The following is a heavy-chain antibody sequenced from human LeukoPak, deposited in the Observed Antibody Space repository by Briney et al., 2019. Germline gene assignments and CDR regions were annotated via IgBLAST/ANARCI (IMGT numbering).Heavy chain of an antibody. J-gene: IGHJ4*02. Sequence: KSSETLSLTCTVSGGSISSGSYYWSWIRQPAGKGLEWIGRIYTSGSTNYNPSLKSRVTISVDTSKNQFSLKLSSVTAADTAVYYCASYRGYSYGYYFNYWGQGTLVTVSS. CDR1: GGSISSGSYY. D-gene: IGHD5-18*01. CDR2: IYTSGST. V-gene: IGHV4-61*02. CDR3: ASYRGYSYGYYFNY.